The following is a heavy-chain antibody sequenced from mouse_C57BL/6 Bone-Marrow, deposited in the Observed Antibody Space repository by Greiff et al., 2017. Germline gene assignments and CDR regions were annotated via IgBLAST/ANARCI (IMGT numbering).Heavy chain of an antibody. V-gene: IGHV6-3*01. CDR2: IRLKSDNYAT. CDR1: GFTFSNYW. D-gene: IGHD2-3*01. J-gene: IGHJ2*01. Sequence: EVKLMESGGGLVQPGGSMKLSCVASGFTFSNYWMNWVRQSPEKGLEWVAQIRLKSDNYATHYAESVKGRFTISRDDSKSSVYLQMNNVSAEDTGMYYCTGGWLLFFDYWGQGTTLTVSS. CDR3: TGGWLLFFDY.